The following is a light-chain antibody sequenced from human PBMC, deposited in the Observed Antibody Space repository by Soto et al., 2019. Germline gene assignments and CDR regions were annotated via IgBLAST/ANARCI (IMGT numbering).Light chain of an antibody. CDR3: QSYDSSNYVV. CDR1: SGSIASNY. J-gene: IGLJ2*01. V-gene: IGLV6-57*02. Sequence: NFMLTQPHSVSGSPGKTVTISCTGSSGSIASNYVQWYQQRPGSAPTTVIYEDNQRPSGVPDPFSGSIDSSSNSASLTISGLKTEDEADYYCQSYDSSNYVVFGGGTKLTVL. CDR2: EDN.